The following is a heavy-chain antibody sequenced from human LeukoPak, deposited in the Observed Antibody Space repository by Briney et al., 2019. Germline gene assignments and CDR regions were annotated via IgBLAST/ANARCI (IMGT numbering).Heavy chain of an antibody. CDR2: KRYDESTK. D-gene: IGHD5-12*01. Sequence: QPGISLRLSCVASGFTFSSYGMHWVRQAPGKGLEWVAVKRYDESTKYYADSVKGRFTISRDNSKNTLYLLMNSLRAEDTAVYYCARAYSRESGYDFFFEYWGQGTLVTVSS. J-gene: IGHJ4*02. CDR3: ARAYSRESGYDFFFEY. V-gene: IGHV3-33*01. CDR1: GFTFSSYG.